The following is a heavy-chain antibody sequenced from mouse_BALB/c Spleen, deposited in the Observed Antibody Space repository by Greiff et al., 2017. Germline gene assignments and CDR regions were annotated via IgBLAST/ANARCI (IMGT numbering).Heavy chain of an antibody. J-gene: IGHJ3*01. Sequence: VKLVESGPGLVAPSQSLSITCTVSGFSLTSYGVHWVRQPPGKGLEWLGVIWAGGSTNYNSALMSRLSISKDNSKSQVFLKMNSLQTDDTAMYYCAREGVTTGAWFAYWGQGTLVTVSA. CDR1: GFSLTSYG. D-gene: IGHD1-1*01. CDR3: AREGVTTGAWFAY. CDR2: IWAGGST. V-gene: IGHV2-9*02.